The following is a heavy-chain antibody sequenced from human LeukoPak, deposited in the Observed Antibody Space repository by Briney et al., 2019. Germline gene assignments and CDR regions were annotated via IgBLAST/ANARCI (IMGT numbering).Heavy chain of an antibody. CDR1: GGSISSSSYY. CDR3: ARYQAFDI. Sequence: SETLSLTCTVSGGSISSSSYYWGWIRQPPGKGLEWIGYIYYSGSTNYNPSLKSRVTISVDTSKNQFSMKLTSVTAADTAVYYCARYQAFDIWGQGTMVTVSS. D-gene: IGHD2-2*01. J-gene: IGHJ3*02. V-gene: IGHV4-61*05. CDR2: IYYSGST.